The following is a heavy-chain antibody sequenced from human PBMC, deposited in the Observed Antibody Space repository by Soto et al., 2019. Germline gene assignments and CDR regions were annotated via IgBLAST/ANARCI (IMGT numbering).Heavy chain of an antibody. CDR3: AKDVVVGATPGLGDYYYYYGMDV. CDR1: GFTFSSYG. V-gene: IGHV3-30*18. J-gene: IGHJ6*02. Sequence: ESGGGVVQPGRSLRLSCAASGFTFSSYGMHWVRQAPGKGLEWVAVISYDGSNKYYADSVKGRFTISRDNSKNTPYLQMNSLRAEDTAVYYCAKDVVVGATPGLGDYYYYYGMDVWGQGTTVTVSS. D-gene: IGHD1-26*01. CDR2: ISYDGSNK.